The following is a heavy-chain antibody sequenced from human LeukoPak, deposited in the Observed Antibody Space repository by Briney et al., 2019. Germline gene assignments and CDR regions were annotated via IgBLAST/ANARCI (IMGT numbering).Heavy chain of an antibody. CDR1: GYTLTELS. CDR3: ATGRDDILTGYYTGKEFDY. CDR2: FDPEDGET. V-gene: IGHV1-24*01. D-gene: IGHD3-9*01. J-gene: IGHJ4*02. Sequence: ASVKVSCKVSGYTLTELSMHWVRQAPGKGLEWMGGFDPEDGETIYAQKFQGRVTMTEDTSTDTAYMELSSLRSEDTAVYYCATGRDDILTGYYTGKEFDYWGQGTLVTVSS.